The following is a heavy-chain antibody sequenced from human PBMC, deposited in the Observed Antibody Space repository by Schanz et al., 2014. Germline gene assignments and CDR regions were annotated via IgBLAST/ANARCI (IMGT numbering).Heavy chain of an antibody. CDR1: GFTFSAYA. D-gene: IGHD2-15*01. J-gene: IGHJ5*01. CDR3: AKAPREYCNYDSGPTWFDS. V-gene: IGHV3-23*01. Sequence: EVQLLESGGGLVQPGGSLRLSCAASGFTFSAYAMTWVRQIPGKGLEWVSAISASGGTTYYADSVKGRFTISRDNSKNTLYLQMNSLRAEDTAVYYCAKAPREYCNYDSGPTWFDSWGQGTLVTAYS. CDR2: ISASGGTT.